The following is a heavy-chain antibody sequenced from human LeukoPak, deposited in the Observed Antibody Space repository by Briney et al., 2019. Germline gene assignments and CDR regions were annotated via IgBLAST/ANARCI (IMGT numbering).Heavy chain of an antibody. D-gene: IGHD2-21*02. CDR2: ISSTSSYI. V-gene: IGHV3-21*01. Sequence: GGSLRLSCAASGXTFSSYFMNWVRQAPGKGLEWVSAISSTSSYIYYADSVKGRFTISRDNAKNSVYLQMNSLRAEDTAAYYCARGLCGGDCYSDWGQGTLVTVSS. CDR3: ARGLCGGDCYSD. J-gene: IGHJ4*02. CDR1: GXTFSSYF.